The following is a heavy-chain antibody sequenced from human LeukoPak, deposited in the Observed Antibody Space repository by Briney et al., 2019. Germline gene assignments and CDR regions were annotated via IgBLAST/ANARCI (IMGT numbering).Heavy chain of an antibody. V-gene: IGHV3-74*01. Sequence: GGSLRLSCAASGFTFSIHWMHWVRKTPGQGLVWVSRMNTDGTNTAYADSVKGRFTISRDNARNTLFLQMNSLSPEDTAVYYCAREGSFSGIYALQYWGQGTVVTVSS. CDR2: MNTDGTNT. CDR3: AREGSFSGIYALQY. CDR1: GFTFSIHW. D-gene: IGHD1-26*01. J-gene: IGHJ4*02.